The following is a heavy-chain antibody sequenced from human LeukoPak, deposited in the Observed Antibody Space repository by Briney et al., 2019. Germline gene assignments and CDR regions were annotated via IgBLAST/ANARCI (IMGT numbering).Heavy chain of an antibody. CDR2: IIPIFGTA. CDR3: ARDSRSSWYRGYYYYYYMDV. Sequence: SVKVSCKASGGTFSSYAISWVRKAPGQGLGWMGGIIPIFGTANYAQKFQGRVTITTDESTSTAYMELSSLRSEDTAVYYCARDSRSSWYRGYYYYYYMDVWGKGTTVTVSS. J-gene: IGHJ6*03. D-gene: IGHD6-13*01. CDR1: GGTFSSYA. V-gene: IGHV1-69*05.